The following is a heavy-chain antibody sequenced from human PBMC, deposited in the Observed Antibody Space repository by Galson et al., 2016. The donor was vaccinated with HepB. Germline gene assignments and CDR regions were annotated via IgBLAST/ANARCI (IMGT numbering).Heavy chain of an antibody. J-gene: IGHJ6*02. D-gene: IGHD6-6*01. CDR3: ASLYSSSSNYYYGMDV. V-gene: IGHV3-48*01. CDR1: GFTFSSYS. CDR2: ISSSSSTI. Sequence: SLRLSCAASGFTFSSYSMNWVRQAPGKGLEWVSYISSSSSTIYYADSVKGRFTISSDNAENSLYLQMNSLRAEDTAVYYCASLYSSSSNYYYGMDVWGQGTTVTVSS.